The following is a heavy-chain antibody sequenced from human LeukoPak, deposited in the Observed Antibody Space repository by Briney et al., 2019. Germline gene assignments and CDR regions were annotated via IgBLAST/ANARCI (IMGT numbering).Heavy chain of an antibody. D-gene: IGHD1-26*01. CDR1: GFTFSSYG. J-gene: IGHJ4*02. CDR3: AKETFFSGSYYAY. V-gene: IGHV3-30*18. CDR2: ISYDGSNK. Sequence: GGSLRLSCAASGFTFSSYGMHWVRQAPGKGLEWVAVISYDGSNKYYADSVKGRFTISRDNSKNTLYLQMNSLRAEDTAVYYCAKETFFSGSYYAYWGQGTLVIVSS.